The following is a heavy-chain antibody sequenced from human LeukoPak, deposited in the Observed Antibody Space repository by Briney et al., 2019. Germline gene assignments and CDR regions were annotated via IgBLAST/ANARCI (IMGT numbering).Heavy chain of an antibody. D-gene: IGHD6-6*01. Sequence: GGSLRLSCAASGFTFNTYSMNWARQAPGKGLEWVSSISSNSRDIYYADSVKGRFTISRDNAKNSLHLQMNSLRAEDTAVYYCARDDRDISSYRFDYWGHGILVTVSS. CDR1: GFTFNTYS. CDR2: ISSNSRDI. V-gene: IGHV3-21*01. J-gene: IGHJ4*01. CDR3: ARDDRDISSYRFDY.